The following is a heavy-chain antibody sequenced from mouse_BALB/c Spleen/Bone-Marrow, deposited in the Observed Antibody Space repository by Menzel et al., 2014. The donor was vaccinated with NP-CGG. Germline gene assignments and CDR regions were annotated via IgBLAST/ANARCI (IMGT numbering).Heavy chain of an antibody. CDR1: GYTFSSYW. J-gene: IGHJ4*01. D-gene: IGHD2-10*01. Sequence: LMESGASMKISCKATGYTFSSYWMEWVKQRPGHGLEWIGEILPGSGSTNYNERFKGKATFTADTSSNTAYMQLSSLTSEDSAVYYCARAYYVNYDAMDYWGQGTSVTVSS. V-gene: IGHV1-9*01. CDR3: ARAYYVNYDAMDY. CDR2: ILPGSGST.